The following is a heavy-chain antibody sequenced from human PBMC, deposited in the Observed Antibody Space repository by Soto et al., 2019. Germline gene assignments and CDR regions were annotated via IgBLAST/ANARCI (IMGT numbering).Heavy chain of an antibody. D-gene: IGHD6-13*01. V-gene: IGHV3-74*01. CDR3: ARDHRLAAAGSWFDP. CDR1: GFTFSSYW. J-gene: IGHJ5*02. Sequence: EVQLVESGGGLVQPGGSLRLSCAASGFTFSSYWMHWVRQAPGKGLVWVSRINSDGSSTSYADSVKGRFTISRDDAKNTLYLQMNSLSAEDTAVYYCARDHRLAAAGSWFDPWGQGTLVTVSS. CDR2: INSDGSST.